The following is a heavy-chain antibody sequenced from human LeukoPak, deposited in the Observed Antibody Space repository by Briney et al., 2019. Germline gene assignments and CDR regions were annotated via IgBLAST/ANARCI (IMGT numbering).Heavy chain of an antibody. CDR2: ISGTSTST. CDR3: ALGLSKMIRGPVDY. D-gene: IGHD3-16*02. Sequence: GGSLRLSCAASGFTFSNHAMTWVRQAPGKGLEWVSSISGTSTSTFIADSVKGRFTISRDNSKNTLFLQMNSLRAEDTAIYFCALGLSKMIRGPVDYWGQGALVTVSS. J-gene: IGHJ4*02. CDR1: GFTFSNHA. V-gene: IGHV3-23*01.